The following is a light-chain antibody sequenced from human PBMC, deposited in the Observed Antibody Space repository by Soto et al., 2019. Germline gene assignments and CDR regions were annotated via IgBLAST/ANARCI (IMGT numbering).Light chain of an antibody. Sequence: IGLTQSPCALSLSTGESATLPCRASQGVXSSHRAWYRQKPGQVPRLLXDAASSMATGSPDRFSGSGSGTDVTLTISRLEPEELAVYYCQQYQSAPCTFGPGTKVDI. CDR1: QGVXSSH. CDR3: QQYQSAPCT. J-gene: IGKJ3*01. CDR2: AAS. V-gene: IGKV3-20*01.